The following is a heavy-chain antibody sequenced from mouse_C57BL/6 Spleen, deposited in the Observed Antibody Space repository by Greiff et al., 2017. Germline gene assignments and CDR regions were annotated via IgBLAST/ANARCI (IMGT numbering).Heavy chain of an antibody. Sequence: QVQLQQSGPELVKPGASVKISCKASGYAFSSSWMNWVKQRPGKGLEWIGRIYPGDGDTNYNGKFKGKATLTADKSSSTAYMQLSSLTSEDSAVYFCARSRDDHYAMDYWGQGTSVTVSS. CDR2: IYPGDGDT. CDR3: ARSRDDHYAMDY. CDR1: GYAFSSSW. J-gene: IGHJ4*01. V-gene: IGHV1-82*01.